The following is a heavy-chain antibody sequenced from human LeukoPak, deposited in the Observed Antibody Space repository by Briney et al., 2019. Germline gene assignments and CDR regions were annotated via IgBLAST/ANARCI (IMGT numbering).Heavy chain of an antibody. V-gene: IGHV4-59*01. J-gene: IGHJ5*02. CDR1: GGSISSYY. D-gene: IGHD3-10*01. CDR3: ARGYSNYGYTNWFDP. CDR2: IYYSGST. Sequence: SETLSLTCTVSGGSISSYYWSWIRQPPGKGLEWIGYIYYSGSTNYNPSLKSRVTISVDTSKNQFSLKLSSVTAADTAVYYCARGYSNYGYTNWFDPWGQGTPVTVSS.